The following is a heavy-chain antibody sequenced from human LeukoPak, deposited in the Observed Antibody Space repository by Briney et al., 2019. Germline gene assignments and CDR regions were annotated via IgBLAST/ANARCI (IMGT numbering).Heavy chain of an antibody. J-gene: IGHJ4*02. D-gene: IGHD6-6*01. CDR1: GLTFSGYD. Sequence: GGSLRLSCAASGLTFSGYDMHWVRQAPGKGPEWVAVMSYGGQNERYADSVKGRFTVSRDNAKNTLYLQVSNLRAEDTAVYYCARGPNSNWSGLDFWGQGTLLTVSS. CDR3: ARGPNSNWSGLDF. CDR2: MSYGGQNE. V-gene: IGHV3-30*03.